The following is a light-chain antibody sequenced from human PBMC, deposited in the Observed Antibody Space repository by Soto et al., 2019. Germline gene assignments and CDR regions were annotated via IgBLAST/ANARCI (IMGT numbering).Light chain of an antibody. Sequence: VLTQPRSVSGSPGQSVAISCTGTSSDVGGYNYVSWYQQHPGKAPKLMIYDVSKRPSGVPDRFSGSKSGNTASLTISGLQAEDEADYYCCSYAGSYSLYVFGTGTKVTVL. J-gene: IGLJ1*01. CDR2: DVS. CDR3: CSYAGSYSLYV. CDR1: SSDVGGYNY. V-gene: IGLV2-11*01.